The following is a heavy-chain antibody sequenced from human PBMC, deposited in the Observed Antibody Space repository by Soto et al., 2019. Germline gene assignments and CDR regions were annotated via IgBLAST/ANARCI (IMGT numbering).Heavy chain of an antibody. J-gene: IGHJ5*02. V-gene: IGHV3-30-3*01. CDR2: ISYDGSNK. CDR3: ARAVRSDYYDSSGYYYYWFDH. CDR1: GFTFSSYA. Sequence: GGSLRLSCAASGFTFSSYAMHWVRQAPGKGLEWVAVISYDGSNKYYADSVKGRFTISRDNSKNTLYLQMNSLRAEDTAVYYCARAVRSDYYDSSGYYYYWFDHWGQGTLVTVSS. D-gene: IGHD3-22*01.